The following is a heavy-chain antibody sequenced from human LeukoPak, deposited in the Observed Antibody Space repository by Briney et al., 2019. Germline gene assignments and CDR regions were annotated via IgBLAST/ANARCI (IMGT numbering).Heavy chain of an antibody. D-gene: IGHD3-22*01. CDR1: GYTFTTYY. J-gene: IGHJ4*02. Sequence: ASVKVSCKASGYTFTTYYMHWVRQAPGQGLEWMGIINPSGGATSYAQKFQGRVTMTRDTSTSTVYMELSSLRSEDTAVYYCARDGSPHVSMTVVASPDYWGQGTLVTVSS. CDR3: ARDGSPHVSMTVVASPDY. V-gene: IGHV1-46*01. CDR2: INPSGGAT.